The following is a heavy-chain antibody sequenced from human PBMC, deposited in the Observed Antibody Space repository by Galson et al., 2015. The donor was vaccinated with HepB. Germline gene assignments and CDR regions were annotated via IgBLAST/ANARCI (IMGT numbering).Heavy chain of an antibody. CDR3: ARDPYYSDSSGYRLDY. D-gene: IGHD3-22*01. J-gene: IGHJ4*02. Sequence: SVKVSCKASGYTFTSYYMHWVRQAPGQGLEWMGIPNPSAGITTYAQRFQGRVTMTRDTSTSTVYMELSSLRSEDTAMYYCARDPYYSDSSGYRLDYWGQGTLVTVSS. CDR1: GYTFTSYY. V-gene: IGHV1-46*03. CDR2: PNPSAGIT.